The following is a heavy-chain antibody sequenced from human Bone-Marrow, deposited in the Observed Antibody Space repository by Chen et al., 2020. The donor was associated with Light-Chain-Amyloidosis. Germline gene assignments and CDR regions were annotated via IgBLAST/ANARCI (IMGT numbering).Heavy chain of an antibody. D-gene: IGHD6-19*01. V-gene: IGHV4-39*02. CDR3: SIRIAVPGANEET. Sequence: QLQLQESGPGLVKPSETLSLTCTVSDGSLNSGDYYWGWLRQSPGKGLEWIGRIYYSGAAFYNPSLRSRVTISLDTSKNLLSLRLTSVTAADTAVYYCSIRIAVPGANEETWGQGTLVTVSS. J-gene: IGHJ5*02. CDR2: IYYSGAA. CDR1: DGSLNSGDYY.